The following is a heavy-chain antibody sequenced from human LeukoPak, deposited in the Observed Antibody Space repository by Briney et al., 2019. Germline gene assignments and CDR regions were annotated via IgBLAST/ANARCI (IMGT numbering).Heavy chain of an antibody. CDR2: INPNSGGT. V-gene: IGHV1-2*02. CDR3: ARTKKTGTDDY. J-gene: IGHJ4*02. D-gene: IGHD1-1*01. Sequence: ASVKVSCKASGYSLSSNGISWARQAPGQGLEWMGWINPNSGGTNYAQKFQGRVTMTRDTSISTAYMELSRLRSDDTAVYYCARTKKTGTDDYWGQGTLVTVSS. CDR1: GYSLSSNG.